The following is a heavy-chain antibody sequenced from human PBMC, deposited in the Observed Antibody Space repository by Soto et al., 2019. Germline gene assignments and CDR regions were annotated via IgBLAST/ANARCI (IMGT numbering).Heavy chain of an antibody. V-gene: IGHV3-23*01. CDR1: GFTFSSYA. D-gene: IGHD6-13*01. J-gene: IGHJ1*01. Sequence: PGGSLRLSCVASGFTFSSYAMSWVRQAPGKGLGWVSAISGIGASRYYADSVKGRLVISRDNSKKTLYLEMNSLRAEDTAVYYCARDTPDTRILGVGTESRGLQHWGQGTLVTVSS. CDR2: ISGIGASR. CDR3: ARDTPDTRILGVGTESRGLQH.